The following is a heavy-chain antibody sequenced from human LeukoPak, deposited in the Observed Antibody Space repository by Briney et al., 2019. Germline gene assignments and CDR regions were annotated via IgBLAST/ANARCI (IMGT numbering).Heavy chain of an antibody. D-gene: IGHD1-14*01. CDR1: GGSISSGDYY. V-gene: IGHV4-61*08. CDR3: ARYGRAATAPKRYYFNY. J-gene: IGHJ4*02. CDR2: IYYSGST. Sequence: PSETLSLTCTVSGGSISSGDYYWSWIRQPPGKGLEWIGYIYYSGSTNYNPSLKSRVTISVDTSKNQFSLKLSSVTAADTAVYYCARYGRAATAPKRYYFNYWGQGTLVTVSS.